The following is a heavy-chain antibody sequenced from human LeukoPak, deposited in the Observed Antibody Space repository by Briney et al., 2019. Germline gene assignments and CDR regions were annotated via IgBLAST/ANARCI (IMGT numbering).Heavy chain of an antibody. V-gene: IGHV3-11*01. D-gene: IGHD3-10*01. CDR3: ARDRMVRGVRIYYYGMDV. CDR2: ISSSGSTI. CDR1: GFTFSDYY. Sequence: GGSLRLSCAASGFTFSDYYMSWIRQAPGKGLEWVSYISSSGSTIYYADSVKGRFTISRDNAKNSLYLQMNSLRAEDTAVYYCARDRMVRGVRIYYYGMDVWGQGTTVTVSS. J-gene: IGHJ6*02.